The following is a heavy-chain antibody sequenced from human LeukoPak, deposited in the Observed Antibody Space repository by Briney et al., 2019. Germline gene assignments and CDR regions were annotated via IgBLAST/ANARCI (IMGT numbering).Heavy chain of an antibody. Sequence: GGSLRLSCAASGFTFSSYSMNWVRQAPGKGLEWVSSISSSSSYIYYADSVKGRFTISRDNSKNTLYLQMNSLRDEDTAVYYCAKEGFDRGWYWADWGQGTLVPVSS. CDR2: ISSSSSYI. CDR1: GFTFSSYS. CDR3: AKEGFDRGWYWAD. J-gene: IGHJ4*02. V-gene: IGHV3-21*04. D-gene: IGHD6-19*01.